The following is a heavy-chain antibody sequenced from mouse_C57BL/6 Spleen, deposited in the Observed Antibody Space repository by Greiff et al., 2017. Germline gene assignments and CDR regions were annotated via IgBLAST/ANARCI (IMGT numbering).Heavy chain of an antibody. D-gene: IGHD4-1*01. CDR3: ARETGSAWFAY. J-gene: IGHJ3*01. V-gene: IGHV5-4*01. Sequence: EVKLQESGGGLVKPGGSLKLSCAASGFTFSSYAMSWVRQTPEKRLEWVATISDGGSYTYYPDNVQGRFTISRDNAKNNLYLQMSHLKSEDTAMYYCARETGSAWFAYWGQGTLVTVSA. CDR2: ISDGGSYT. CDR1: GFTFSSYA.